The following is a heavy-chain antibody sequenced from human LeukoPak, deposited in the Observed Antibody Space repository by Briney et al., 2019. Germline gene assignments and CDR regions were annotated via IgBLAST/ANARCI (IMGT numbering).Heavy chain of an antibody. CDR3: ARDSSGYYYP. CDR1: GGSISSGSYY. V-gene: IGHV4-39*07. J-gene: IGHJ5*02. D-gene: IGHD3-22*01. Sequence: SETLSLTCTVSGGSISSGSYYWGWIRQPPGKGLEWIGSIYYSGSTYYNPSLKSRVTISVDTSKNQFSLKLSSVTAADTAVYYCARDSSGYYYPWGQGTLVTVSS. CDR2: IYYSGST.